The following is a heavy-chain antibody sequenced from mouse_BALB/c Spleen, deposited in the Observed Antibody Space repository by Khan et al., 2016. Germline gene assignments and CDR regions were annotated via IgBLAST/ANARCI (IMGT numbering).Heavy chain of an antibody. Sequence: EVQLQESGPGLVKPSQSLSLTCTVTGYSITSDYAWNWIRQFPGNKLEWMGYISYSGSTSYNPSLKSRISITRDTSKHQFFLQLNSVTTEDTATYYCASTAYYFDYWGQGTTLTVSS. V-gene: IGHV3-2*02. J-gene: IGHJ2*01. CDR2: ISYSGST. CDR3: ASTAYYFDY. D-gene: IGHD4-1*02. CDR1: GYSITSDYA.